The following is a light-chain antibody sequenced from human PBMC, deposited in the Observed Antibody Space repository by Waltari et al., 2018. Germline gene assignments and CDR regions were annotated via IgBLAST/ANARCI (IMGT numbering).Light chain of an antibody. CDR3: QQSYITPQT. CDR2: AAS. V-gene: IGKV1-39*01. J-gene: IGKJ1*01. Sequence: DIQMTQSPSSLSASVGDRVVITCRASQTISSFLNWYQHKAGQAPKRLIYAASSLQSWVPSRFSGSRSGTDFTRTISSLQPEDFATYYCQQSYITPQTFGQGTKVDIK. CDR1: QTISSF.